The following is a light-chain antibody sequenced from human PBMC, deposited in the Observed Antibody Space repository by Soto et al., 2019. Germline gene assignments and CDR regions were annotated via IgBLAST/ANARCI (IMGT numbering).Light chain of an antibody. CDR2: TVY. Sequence: DIHMTQSPSSVSASVGDRVTITCRARQGISSWLAWYQQKPGKAPKLLIYTVYSLQSGVPSRFSRSGSGKYFTLTISSLQPEDFATYYCQQANSFPLSFGGGTKVEIK. J-gene: IGKJ4*01. CDR3: QQANSFPLS. CDR1: QGISSW. V-gene: IGKV1-12*01.